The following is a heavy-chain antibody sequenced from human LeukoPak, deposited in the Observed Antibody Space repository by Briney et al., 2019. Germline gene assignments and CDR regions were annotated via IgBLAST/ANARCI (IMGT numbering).Heavy chain of an antibody. D-gene: IGHD6-13*01. V-gene: IGHV3-33*01. Sequence: GGSLRLSCAASGFTFSSYGMHWVRQAPGKGLEWVAVIWYDGSNKYYADSVKGRFTISRDNSKNTLYLQMNSLRAEDTAVYYCARGGEQLVQALDIWGQGTMVTVSS. CDR3: ARGGEQLVQALDI. J-gene: IGHJ3*02. CDR1: GFTFSSYG. CDR2: IWYDGSNK.